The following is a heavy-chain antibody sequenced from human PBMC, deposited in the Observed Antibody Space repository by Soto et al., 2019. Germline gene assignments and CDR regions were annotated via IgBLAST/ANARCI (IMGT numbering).Heavy chain of an antibody. Sequence: QLQLQESGPGLVKPSETLSLTCTVSGGSISSSSYYWGWIRQPPGKGLEWIGSIYYSGSTYYNPSLKSRVTISVDTSKNQFSLKLSSVTAADTAVYYCARDKRTPEWVAFDYWGQGTLVTVSS. D-gene: IGHD5-12*01. V-gene: IGHV4-39*07. CDR2: IYYSGST. J-gene: IGHJ4*02. CDR3: ARDKRTPEWVAFDY. CDR1: GGSISSSSYY.